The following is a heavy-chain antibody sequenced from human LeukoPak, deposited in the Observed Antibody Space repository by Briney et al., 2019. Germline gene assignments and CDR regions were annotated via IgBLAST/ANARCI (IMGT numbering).Heavy chain of an antibody. CDR3: ARLISSGWYVVEY. CDR1: GYSFTNYW. Sequence: GESLKISCRVSGYSFTNYWIGWVRQMPGKGLEWMGIIFPGDSYTKYSPSFQGQVTISADKSISTAYLQWSSLKASGTAMYYCARLISSGWYVVEYWGQGTLVTVSS. D-gene: IGHD6-19*01. V-gene: IGHV5-51*01. CDR2: IFPGDSYT. J-gene: IGHJ4*02.